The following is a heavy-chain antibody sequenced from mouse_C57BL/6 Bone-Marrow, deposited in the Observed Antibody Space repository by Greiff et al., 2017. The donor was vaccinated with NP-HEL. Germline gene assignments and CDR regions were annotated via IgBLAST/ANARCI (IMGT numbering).Heavy chain of an antibody. J-gene: IGHJ3*01. CDR3: ARFPTGGETWFAY. Sequence: QVQLQQPGAELVKPGASVKLSCKASGYTFTSYWMHWVKQRPGQGLEWIGMIHPNSGSTNYNEKFKSKATLTVDKSSSTAYMQLSSLTSEDSAVDYCARFPTGGETWFAYWGQGTLVTVSA. CDR2: IHPNSGST. V-gene: IGHV1-64*01. D-gene: IGHD4-1*02. CDR1: GYTFTSYW.